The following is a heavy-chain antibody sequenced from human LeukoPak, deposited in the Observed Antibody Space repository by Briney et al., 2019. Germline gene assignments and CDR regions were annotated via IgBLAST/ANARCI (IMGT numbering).Heavy chain of an antibody. J-gene: IGHJ4*02. CDR3: ARPAFLAAAGPGAFDY. Sequence: GESLKISCKGSGYRFTSYWIGWVRQMPGKGLEWMGIIYPGDSDTRYSPSFQGQVTISADKSISTACLQWSSLKASDTAMYYCARPAFLAAAGPGAFDYWGQGTLVTVSS. CDR2: IYPGDSDT. V-gene: IGHV5-51*01. D-gene: IGHD6-13*01. CDR1: GYRFTSYW.